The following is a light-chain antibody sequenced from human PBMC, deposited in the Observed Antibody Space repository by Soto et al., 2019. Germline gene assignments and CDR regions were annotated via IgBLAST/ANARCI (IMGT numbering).Light chain of an antibody. CDR3: QKYDSAPYT. V-gene: IGKV1-27*01. CDR1: QGISNY. J-gene: IGKJ3*01. Sequence: DIQMTQSPSSLSASVGDRVTITCRASQGISNYLAWYQQKPWKAPKLLIYAASTVQAGVPSRFSGSGPRTDFPLTIRSLQPEAVATYFCQKYDSAPYTVGPGTIVDIK. CDR2: AAS.